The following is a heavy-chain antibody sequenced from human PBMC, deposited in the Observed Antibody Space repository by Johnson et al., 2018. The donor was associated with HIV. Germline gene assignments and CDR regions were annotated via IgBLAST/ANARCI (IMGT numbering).Heavy chain of an antibody. Sequence: VQLLESGGGLVRPGRSLRLSCAASGFTFDDYAMPWVRQAPGKGLEWVSGISWNSGSIGYGDSVKGRFTISRDNAKKSLYLQMNSLRAEDTALYYCAVWGCSSTSCYGEGAFDIWGQGTMVTVSS. J-gene: IGHJ3*02. CDR1: GFTFDDYA. V-gene: IGHV3-9*01. CDR2: ISWNSGSI. D-gene: IGHD2-2*01. CDR3: AVWGCSSTSCYGEGAFDI.